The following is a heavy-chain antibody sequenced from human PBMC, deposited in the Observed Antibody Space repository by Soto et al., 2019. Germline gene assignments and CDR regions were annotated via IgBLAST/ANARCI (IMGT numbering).Heavy chain of an antibody. CDR2: ISGSGGST. Sequence: PGGSLRLSCAASGFTFSSYAMSWVRQAPGKGLEWVSAISGSGGSTYYADSVKGRFTISRDNSKNTLYLQMNSLRAEDTAVYYCAKDGAAMVNNANYYYYYGMDVWGQGTTVTVSS. V-gene: IGHV3-23*01. CDR1: GFTFSSYA. CDR3: AKDGAAMVNNANYYYYYGMDV. D-gene: IGHD5-18*01. J-gene: IGHJ6*02.